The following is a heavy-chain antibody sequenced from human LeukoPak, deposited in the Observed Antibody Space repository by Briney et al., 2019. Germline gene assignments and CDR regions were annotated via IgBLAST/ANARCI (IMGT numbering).Heavy chain of an antibody. CDR2: INPNSGGT. CDR3: ARGRIGAGSYYYYYYMDV. Sequence: ASVKVSCKASGYTFTDYYMHWVRQAPGQGLEWMGWINPNSGGTNYAQKFQGRVTMTRDTSISTAYMELSRLRSDDTAVYYCARGRIGAGSYYYYYYMDVWGKGTTVTISS. D-gene: IGHD3-10*01. CDR1: GYTFTDYY. J-gene: IGHJ6*03. V-gene: IGHV1-2*02.